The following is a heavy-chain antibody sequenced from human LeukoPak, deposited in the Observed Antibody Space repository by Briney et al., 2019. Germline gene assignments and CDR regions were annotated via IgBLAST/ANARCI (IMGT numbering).Heavy chain of an antibody. D-gene: IGHD6-19*01. J-gene: IGHJ4*02. CDR2: INPNSGGT. V-gene: IGHV1-2*02. Sequence: ASVKVSCKASGYTFTGYYMHWVRQAPGQGLEGRGWINPNSGGTNYAQKFQGRVTMTRDTSISTAYMELSRLRSDDTAVYYCARDAGWETNLIHADYWGQGTLVTVSS. CDR1: GYTFTGYY. CDR3: ARDAGWETNLIHADY.